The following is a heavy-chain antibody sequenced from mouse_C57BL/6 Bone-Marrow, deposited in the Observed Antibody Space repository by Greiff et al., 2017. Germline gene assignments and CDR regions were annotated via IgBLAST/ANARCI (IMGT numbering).Heavy chain of an antibody. J-gene: IGHJ1*03. Sequence: EVQLVESGPELVKPGASVKISCKASGYSFTDYNMNWVKQSNGKSLEWIGVINPNYGTTSYNQKFKGKATLTVDQSSSTAYMQLNSLTSEDSAVYYCARGIYYYGSSQYWYFDVWGTGTTVTVSS. CDR2: INPNYGTT. V-gene: IGHV1-39*01. D-gene: IGHD1-1*01. CDR1: GYSFTDYN. CDR3: ARGIYYYGSSQYWYFDV.